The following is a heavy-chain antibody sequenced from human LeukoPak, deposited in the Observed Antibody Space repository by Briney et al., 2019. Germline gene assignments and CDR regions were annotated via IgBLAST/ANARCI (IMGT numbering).Heavy chain of an antibody. J-gene: IGHJ4*02. CDR2: IYYSGTT. CDR3: ARHSASGSYYLFDS. CDR1: GDSISSSTYY. Sequence: SETLSLTCSVSGDSISSSTYYWGWIRQPPGKGLEWIGTIYYSGTTYYNPALKSRVTIPVDTSENQFSLKLSSVTAADTAVYYCARHSASGSYYLFDSWGQGTLVTVSS. V-gene: IGHV4-39*01. D-gene: IGHD3-10*01.